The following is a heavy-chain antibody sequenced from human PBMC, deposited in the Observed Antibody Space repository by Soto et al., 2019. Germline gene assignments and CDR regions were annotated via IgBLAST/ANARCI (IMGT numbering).Heavy chain of an antibody. V-gene: IGHV3-23*01. D-gene: IGHD3-3*01. CDR1: GFSFFSYA. CDR3: ARWSYLDY. Sequence: WGSLRLSCAASGFSFFSYALIWFRQAPGKWPEWVSTISGSDGKTFYADSVKGRFSISRDTSQSTLYLQMNSLRADDTAMYYCARWSYLDYWGQGTRVTVSS. CDR2: ISGSDGKT. J-gene: IGHJ4*02.